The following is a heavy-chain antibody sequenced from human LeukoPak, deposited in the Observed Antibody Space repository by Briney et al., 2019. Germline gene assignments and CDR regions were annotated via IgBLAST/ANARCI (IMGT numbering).Heavy chain of an antibody. D-gene: IGHD7-27*01. V-gene: IGHV1-69*05. J-gene: IGHJ4*02. CDR2: IIPIFGTA. CDR1: GGTFSSYA. Sequence: SVEVSCKVSGGTFSSYAISWVRQAPGQGLEWMGGIIPIFGTANYAQKFQGRVTITTDESTSTAYMELSSLRSEDTAVYYCATGPRNWGFDYWGQGTLVTVSS. CDR3: ATGPRNWGFDY.